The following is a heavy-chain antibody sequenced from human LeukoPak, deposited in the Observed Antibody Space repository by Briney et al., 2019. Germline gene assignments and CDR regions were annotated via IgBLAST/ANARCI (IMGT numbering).Heavy chain of an antibody. CDR1: GFTFDDYA. J-gene: IGHJ4*02. CDR2: ISWNSGSI. V-gene: IGHV3-9*01. D-gene: IGHD1-1*01. CDR3: ARGPAGYN. Sequence: GGSLRLSCAASGFTFDDYAMHWVRQAPGKGLEWVSGISWNSGSIGYADSVKGRFTISRDNAKNSLYLQMNSLRAEDTALYYCARGPAGYNWGQGTLVTFSS.